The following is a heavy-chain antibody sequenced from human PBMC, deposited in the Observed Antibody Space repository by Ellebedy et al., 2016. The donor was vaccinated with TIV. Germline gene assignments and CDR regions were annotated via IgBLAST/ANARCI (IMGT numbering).Heavy chain of an antibody. D-gene: IGHD5-18*01. Sequence: GGSLRLXCAASGFTFSSYAMHWVRQAPGKGLEWVAVISYDGSNKYYADSVKGRFTISRDNSKNTLYLQMNSLRAEDTAVYYCARSKGKVSGYSYDPIDYWGQGTLVTVSS. J-gene: IGHJ4*02. CDR1: GFTFSSYA. CDR3: ARSKGKVSGYSYDPIDY. CDR2: ISYDGSNK. V-gene: IGHV3-30-3*01.